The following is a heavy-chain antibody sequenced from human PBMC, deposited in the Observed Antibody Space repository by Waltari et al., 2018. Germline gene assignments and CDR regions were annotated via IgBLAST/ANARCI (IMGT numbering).Heavy chain of an antibody. CDR1: GYSLTDLS. CDR3: AAKEAWGNRAFDY. D-gene: IGHD7-27*01. J-gene: IGHJ4*02. CDR2: FDPEDAET. Sequence: QVQLVQSGAEVKKPGASVRISCKISGYSLTDLSVHWVRQAPGKGLEGMGGFDPEDAETIVAQRFQGRVTMTEETSPETAYMELSSLSSEDTAVYFCAAKEAWGNRAFDYWGQGTLVTVSS. V-gene: IGHV1-24*01.